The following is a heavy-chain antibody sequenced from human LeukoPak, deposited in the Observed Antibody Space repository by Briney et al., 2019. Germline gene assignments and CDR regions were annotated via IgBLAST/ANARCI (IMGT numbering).Heavy chain of an antibody. J-gene: IGHJ4*02. Sequence: GGSLRLSYAASGFTFSDYWIHWVRQAPGKGLVWVSRINTDGSITNYADSVKGRFSISRDNAKNTLYLQMSSLRAEDTAVYYCARDRGPRTGFMVREAYDYWGQGTLVTVSS. V-gene: IGHV3-74*01. CDR3: ARDRGPRTGFMVREAYDY. CDR1: GFTFSDYW. CDR2: INTDGSIT. D-gene: IGHD3-10*01.